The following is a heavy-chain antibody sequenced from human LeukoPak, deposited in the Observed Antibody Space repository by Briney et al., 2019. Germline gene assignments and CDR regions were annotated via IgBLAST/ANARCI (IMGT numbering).Heavy chain of an antibody. V-gene: IGHV4-59*08. J-gene: IGHJ3*01. CDR2: VYYRGST. D-gene: IGHD4-11*01. CDR1: AGSTRGYF. CDR3: ARHVTVTYDAFDV. Sequence: SETLSLTCNVSAGSTRGYFWSWIRQPPGKGLEWIGYVYYRGSTKYNPSLMSRVTISIETSERQFSLKLSSVTAADTAAYYCARHVTVTYDAFDVWGQGTMVTVSS.